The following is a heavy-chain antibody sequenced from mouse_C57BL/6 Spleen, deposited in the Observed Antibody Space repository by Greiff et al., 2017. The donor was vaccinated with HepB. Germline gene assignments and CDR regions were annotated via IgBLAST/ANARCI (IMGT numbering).Heavy chain of an antibody. J-gene: IGHJ2*01. Sequence: VQLQQSGAELARPGASVKLSCKASGYTFTSYGISWVKQRTGQGLEWIGEIYPRSGNTYYNEKFKGKATLTADKSSSTAYMELRSLTSEDSAVYFCARAGFTTVVAPDYWGQGTTLTVSS. CDR3: ARAGFTTVVAPDY. D-gene: IGHD1-1*01. CDR2: IYPRSGNT. V-gene: IGHV1-81*01. CDR1: GYTFTSYG.